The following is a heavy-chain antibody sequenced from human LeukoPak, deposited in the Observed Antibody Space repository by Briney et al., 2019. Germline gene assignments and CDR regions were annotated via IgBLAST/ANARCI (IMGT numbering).Heavy chain of an antibody. CDR2: SDPEDGET. D-gene: IGHD3-22*01. Sequence: ASVKVSCKVSGYTLTELSMHWVRQAPGKGLEWMGGSDPEDGETIYAQKFQGRVTMTEDTSTDTAYMELSSLRSEDTAVYYCATESWDSSGYNFDYWGQGTLVTVSS. J-gene: IGHJ4*02. V-gene: IGHV1-24*01. CDR3: ATESWDSSGYNFDY. CDR1: GYTLTELS.